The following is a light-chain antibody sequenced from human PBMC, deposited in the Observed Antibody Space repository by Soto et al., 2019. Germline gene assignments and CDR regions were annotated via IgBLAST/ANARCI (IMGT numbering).Light chain of an antibody. J-gene: IGKJ1*01. CDR2: GAS. V-gene: IGKV3-20*01. CDR1: QSVTSNY. Sequence: EIGLTQSPGTLSLSPGERATLSCRASQSVTSNYVAWYQQTPGQAPRLLFFGASIRATGIPDRFSGSGSGPDFTLTISRLEPEDSAVYHCQQYGRSPTTFGQGTKVEIK. CDR3: QQYGRSPTT.